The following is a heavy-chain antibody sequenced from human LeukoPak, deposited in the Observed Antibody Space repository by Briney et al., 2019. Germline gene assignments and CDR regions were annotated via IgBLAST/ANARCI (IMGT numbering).Heavy chain of an antibody. Sequence: EASVKVSCKASGYTFTSNYIHWVRQAPGQGLEWMGIINPSGGSTSYAQKFQGRVTMTRDTSTSTVYMELSSLRSEDTAVYYCAREGIVDYNWFDPWGQGTLVTVSS. CDR2: INPSGGST. V-gene: IGHV1-46*01. D-gene: IGHD1-26*01. CDR1: GYTFTSNY. J-gene: IGHJ5*02. CDR3: AREGIVDYNWFDP.